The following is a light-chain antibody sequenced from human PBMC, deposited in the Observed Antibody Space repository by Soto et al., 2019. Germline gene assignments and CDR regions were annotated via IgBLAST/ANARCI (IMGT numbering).Light chain of an antibody. V-gene: IGKV1-27*01. CDR2: AAS. Sequence: DIQMTQSPVSLSASVGDRVTITCRASQGISNYLAWYQQKPGKVPKLLIYAASTLQSGVPSRFSGSGSGADFTLTISGLQPEDVASYYCQKYNSAPWTFGQGTKVEI. CDR3: QKYNSAPWT. J-gene: IGKJ1*01. CDR1: QGISNY.